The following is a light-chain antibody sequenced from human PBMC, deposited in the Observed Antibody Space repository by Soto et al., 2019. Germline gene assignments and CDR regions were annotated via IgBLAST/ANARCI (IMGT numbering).Light chain of an antibody. J-gene: IGLJ2*01. CDR2: DVS. V-gene: IGLV2-14*03. CDR1: SSDVGGYNY. Sequence: QSALTQPASVSGSPGQSITISCTGTSSDVGGYNYVSWYQQHPGKAPKLMIYDVSNRPSGFSNRFSGSKSGNTASLTISGLQAEYEADYYCSSYTSSSTVVFGGGTKLTVL. CDR3: SSYTSSSTVV.